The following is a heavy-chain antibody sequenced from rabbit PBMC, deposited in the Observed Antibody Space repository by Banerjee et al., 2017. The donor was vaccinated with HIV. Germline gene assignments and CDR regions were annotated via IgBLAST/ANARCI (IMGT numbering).Heavy chain of an antibody. J-gene: IGHJ4*01. Sequence: QEQLVESGGDLVKPGASLTLTCTASGFSFSSSNFMCWVRQAPGKGLEWIACIYGGSSGSTYYASWAKGRFTISKTSSTTVTLQMTSLTAADTATYFCARDLDAGVAGYGSPFYFNLWGPGTLVTVS. D-gene: IGHD6-1*01. CDR3: ARDLDAGVAGYGSPFYFNL. CDR2: IYGGSSGST. V-gene: IGHV1S45*01. CDR1: GFSFSSSNF.